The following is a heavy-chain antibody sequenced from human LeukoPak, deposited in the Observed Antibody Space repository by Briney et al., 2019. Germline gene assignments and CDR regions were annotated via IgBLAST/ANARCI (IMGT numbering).Heavy chain of an antibody. CDR1: GFIFSSYG. V-gene: IGHV3-30*02. J-gene: IGHJ4*02. CDR2: IRYDGNNK. CDR3: AKGEAPGIAAADPEY. Sequence: GGSLRLSCAASGFIFSSYGMHWVRQAPGKGLEWVAFIRYDGNNKYYADSVEGRFTISRDNSKNTLYLQMNSLRAEDTAVYYCAKGEAPGIAAADPEYWGQGTLVTVSS. D-gene: IGHD6-13*01.